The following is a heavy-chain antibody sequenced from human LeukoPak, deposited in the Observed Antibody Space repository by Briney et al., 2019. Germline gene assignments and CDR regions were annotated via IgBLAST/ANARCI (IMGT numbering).Heavy chain of an antibody. CDR1: GGSISSGSYY. CDR2: IYTSGST. Sequence: SQTLSLTCTVSGGSISSGSYYWSWIRQPAGKGLEWIGRIYTSGSTNYNPSLKSRVTISVDTSKNQFSLKLSSVTAADTAVYYCAKDPRDGYSHFDYWGQGTLVTVSS. V-gene: IGHV4-61*02. D-gene: IGHD5-24*01. CDR3: AKDPRDGYSHFDY. J-gene: IGHJ4*02.